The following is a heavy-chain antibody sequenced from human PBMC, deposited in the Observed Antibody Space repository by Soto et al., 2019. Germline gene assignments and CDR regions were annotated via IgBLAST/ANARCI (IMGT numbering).Heavy chain of an antibody. J-gene: IGHJ6*02. CDR3: ARLERTGTGYYYYYGVDV. Sequence: PSETLSLTCTVSGDSISAYYWSWIRQPPGKGLEWIGHIYNSGFTNYNPSLEGRVTISVDTSRNYFSLKVRSVTTADTAVYYCARLERTGTGYYYYYGVDVWGQGITVTVSS. D-gene: IGHD1-1*01. CDR1: GDSISAYY. CDR2: IYNSGFT. V-gene: IGHV4-59*01.